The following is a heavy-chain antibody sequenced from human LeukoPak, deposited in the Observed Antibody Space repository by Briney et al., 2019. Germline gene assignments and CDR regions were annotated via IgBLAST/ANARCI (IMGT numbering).Heavy chain of an antibody. CDR1: GFTFSDYG. D-gene: IGHD2-15*01. Sequence: GRSLRLSCGASGFTFSDYGMHWVPQAPGKGLERVTVISNHGRVQYYADSVKRRFTISRDNSNNTLSLQMNSLRQEDTAVYYCTKDGGPMAASTERYSFDHWGQGALVTVSS. V-gene: IGHV3-30*18. CDR2: ISNHGRVQ. J-gene: IGHJ4*02. CDR3: TKDGGPMAASTERYSFDH.